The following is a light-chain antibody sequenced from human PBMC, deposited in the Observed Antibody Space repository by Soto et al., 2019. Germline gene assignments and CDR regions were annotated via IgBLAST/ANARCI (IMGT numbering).Light chain of an antibody. J-gene: IGKJ1*01. CDR3: QQYNNWPGT. V-gene: IGKV3-15*01. CDR2: RPS. CDR1: QSVSSN. Sequence: DILMTQSPATLSLSPGGRATLSCRASQSVSSNLAWYQQKPGQAPRLLIQRPSTRATGIPARFSGSGSGTEFTLTISSLQSEDFAVYFCQQYNNWPGTFGQGTKVEIK.